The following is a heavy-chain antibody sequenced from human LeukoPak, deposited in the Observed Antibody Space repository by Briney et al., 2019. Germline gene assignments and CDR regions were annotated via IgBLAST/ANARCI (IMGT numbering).Heavy chain of an antibody. D-gene: IGHD1-26*01. J-gene: IGHJ6*03. CDR3: ARDKLQWELPVLTHYYYMDV. CDR2: IPYDGSNK. Sequence: QTGGSLRLSCAASGFTFSSYAMHWVRQAPGKGLEWVALIPYDGSNKYYADSVKGRFTVSRDNSKNTLYLQMNSLRADDTAVYYCARDKLQWELPVLTHYYYMDVWGKGTTVTVSS. CDR1: GFTFSSYA. V-gene: IGHV3-30*04.